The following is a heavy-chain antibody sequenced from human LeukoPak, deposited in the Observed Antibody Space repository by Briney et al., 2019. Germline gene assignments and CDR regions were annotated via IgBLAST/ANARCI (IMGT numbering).Heavy chain of an antibody. D-gene: IGHD1-26*01. J-gene: IGHJ4*02. V-gene: IGHV3-30*18. CDR3: AKGGQRGIVGATGRFDY. Sequence: PGRSLRLSCAASGFTFSCYVMHWVRPPPGRGLGWGAVISYGGSNKYYTDSVKGRFTISRDNAKNSLYLQMKSLRAEDMALYYCAKGGQRGIVGATGRFDYWGQGTLVTVSS. CDR1: GFTFSCYV. CDR2: ISYGGSNK.